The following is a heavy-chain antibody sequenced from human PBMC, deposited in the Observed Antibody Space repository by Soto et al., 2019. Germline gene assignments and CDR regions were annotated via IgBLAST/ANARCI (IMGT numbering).Heavy chain of an antibody. D-gene: IGHD3-22*01. V-gene: IGHV3-30*18. CDR2: ISYDGSNK. J-gene: IGHJ4*02. CDR3: ANSAYYYDSSGYYPYY. CDR1: GFTFSSYG. Sequence: GGSLRLSCAASGFTFSSYGMHWVRQAPGKGLEWVAVISYDGSNKYYADSVKGRFTISRDNSKNTLYLQMNSLRAEDTAVYYCANSAYYYDSSGYYPYYWGQGTLVTVSS.